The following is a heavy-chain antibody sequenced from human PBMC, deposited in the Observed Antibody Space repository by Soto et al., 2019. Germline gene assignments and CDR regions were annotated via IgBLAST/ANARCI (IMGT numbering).Heavy chain of an antibody. CDR1: GFTFSSYS. J-gene: IGHJ4*02. CDR3: ARVFELLWFGEFLYYFDY. Sequence: EVQLVESGGGLVKPGGSLRLSCAASGFTFSSYSMNWVRQAPGKGLEWVSSISSSSSYIYYADSVKGRFTISRDNAKNSLYLQMNSLRAEDTSVYYCARVFELLWFGEFLYYFDYWGPGTLVTVSS. CDR2: ISSSSSYI. V-gene: IGHV3-21*01. D-gene: IGHD3-10*01.